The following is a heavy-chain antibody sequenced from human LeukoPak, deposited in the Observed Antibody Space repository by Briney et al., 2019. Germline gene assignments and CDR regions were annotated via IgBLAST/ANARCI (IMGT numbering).Heavy chain of an antibody. CDR1: GGSISSSSYY. D-gene: IGHD3-10*01. J-gene: IGHJ6*02. CDR2: IYFSGTT. Sequence: SETLSLTCTVSGGSISSSSYYWGWIRQPPGKGLEWIGSIYFSGTTYYNPSLKSRVTISVDTSKNQFSLKLSSMTAADTAMYYCAKVNRDYGSGRVAYGMDVWGQGTTVTVSS. CDR3: AKVNRDYGSGRVAYGMDV. V-gene: IGHV4-39*07.